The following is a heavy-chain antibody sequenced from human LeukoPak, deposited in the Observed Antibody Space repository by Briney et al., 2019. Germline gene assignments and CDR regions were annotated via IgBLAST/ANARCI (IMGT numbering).Heavy chain of an antibody. Sequence: GGSLRLSCAASGFTFSGSTMHWVRQASGRGLEWVGRIRSKANNYATAYAASVKGRFTISRDDSRNTAYLQMNSLKTEDTAIYYCARDYYDSSGYYYLDVFDYWGQGTLATVSS. CDR3: ARDYYDSSGYYYLDVFDY. V-gene: IGHV3-73*01. CDR1: GFTFSGST. CDR2: IRSKANNYAT. J-gene: IGHJ4*02. D-gene: IGHD3-22*01.